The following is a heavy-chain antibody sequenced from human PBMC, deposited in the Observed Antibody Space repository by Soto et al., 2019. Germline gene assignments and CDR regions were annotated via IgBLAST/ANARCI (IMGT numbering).Heavy chain of an antibody. CDR1: GGSISSGTYS. CDR3: VRDGDYYDSAGYLTI. Sequence: QLQLQESGSGLVKPSQTLSLTCAVSGGSISSGTYSWSWIRQPPGEGLEWIGYIFHSGHTYYNPSLKSRDTISIHTYKNPFSLKLSSVTAADTAVYYCVRDGDYYDSAGYLTIWGQGTMVTVSS. D-gene: IGHD3-22*01. CDR2: IFHSGHT. J-gene: IGHJ3*02. V-gene: IGHV4-30-2*01.